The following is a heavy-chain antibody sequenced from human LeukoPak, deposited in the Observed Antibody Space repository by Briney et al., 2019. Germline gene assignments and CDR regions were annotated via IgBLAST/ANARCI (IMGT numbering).Heavy chain of an antibody. Sequence: TSQTLSLTCTVSGGSISSGGYYWSWIRQHPGKGLEWIGYIYYSGSTYYNPSLKSRVSISVDTPKNQFSLKLSSVSAADTAVYYCARLDSDGEDDAWGQGTLVTVSS. D-gene: IGHD3-10*01. CDR2: IYYSGST. CDR1: GGSISSGGYY. J-gene: IGHJ5*02. CDR3: ARLDSDGEDDA. V-gene: IGHV4-31*03.